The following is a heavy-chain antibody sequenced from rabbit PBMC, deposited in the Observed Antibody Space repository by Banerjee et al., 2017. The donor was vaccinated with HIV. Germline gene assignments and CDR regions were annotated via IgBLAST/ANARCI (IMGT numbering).Heavy chain of an antibody. CDR3: ARLASSAANGYDL. V-gene: IGHV1S40*01. J-gene: IGHJ4*01. CDR2: IYAGSNDNT. D-gene: IGHD6-1*01. Sequence: QSLEESGGDLVKPGASLTLTCTASGFSFSSGYDMCWVRQAPGKGLEWIGCIYAGSNDNTYYASWAKGRFTISKTSSTTVTLQMTSLTAADTATYFCARLASSAANGYDLWGPGTLVTVS. CDR1: GFSFSSGYD.